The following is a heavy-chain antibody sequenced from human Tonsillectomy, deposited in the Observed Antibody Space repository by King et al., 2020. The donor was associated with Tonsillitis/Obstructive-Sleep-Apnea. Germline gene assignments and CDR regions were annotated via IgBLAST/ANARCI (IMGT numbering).Heavy chain of an antibody. CDR2: INHSGST. J-gene: IGHJ4*02. CDR3: ARGGGLSSITIFGVTPRRSLDY. Sequence: QVQLQQWGAGLLKPSETLSLTCAVYGGSFSGYYWSWIRQPPGKGLEWIGEINHSGSTNYNPSLKSRVTISVDTSKNQFSLKLSSVTAADTAVYYCARGGGLSSITIFGVTPRRSLDYWGQGTLVTVSS. V-gene: IGHV4-34*01. D-gene: IGHD3-3*01. CDR1: GGSFSGYY.